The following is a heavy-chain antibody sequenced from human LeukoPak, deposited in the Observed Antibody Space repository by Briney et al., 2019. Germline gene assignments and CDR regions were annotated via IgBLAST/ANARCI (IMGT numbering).Heavy chain of an antibody. CDR1: GYTFTGYY. V-gene: IGHV1-2*02. CDR2: INPNSGGT. Sequence: PRASVKVSCKASGYTFTGYYMHWVRQAPGQGLEWMGWINPNSGGTNYAQKFQGRVTMTRDTSISTAYMELSRLRSDDTAVYYCARASQETPRASWFDPWGQGTLVTVSS. D-gene: IGHD4-23*01. J-gene: IGHJ5*02. CDR3: ARASQETPRASWFDP.